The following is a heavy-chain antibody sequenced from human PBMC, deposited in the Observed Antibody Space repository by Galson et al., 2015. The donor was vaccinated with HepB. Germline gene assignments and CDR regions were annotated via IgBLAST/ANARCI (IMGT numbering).Heavy chain of an antibody. D-gene: IGHD4-17*01. CDR2: ISSSAIYA. V-gene: IGHV3-11*06. J-gene: IGHJ4*02. CDR3: ARVAHSDYGDHAHFDS. CDR1: GFPFNNAW. Sequence: SLRLSCAASGFPFNNAWMTWVRQAPGKGLEWLSYISSSAIYANYADSVKGRFTISRDNVKNSLFLQMNSLTADDTAVYYCARVAHSDYGDHAHFDSWGQGTLVSVSS.